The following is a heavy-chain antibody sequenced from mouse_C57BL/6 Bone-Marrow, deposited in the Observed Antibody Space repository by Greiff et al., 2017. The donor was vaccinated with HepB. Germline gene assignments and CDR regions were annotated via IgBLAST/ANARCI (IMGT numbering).Heavy chain of an antibody. CDR3: ARHGTIAY. CDR2: ISSGGSYT. Sequence: EVKLMESGGDLVKPGGSLKLSCAASGFTFSSYGMSWVRQTPDKRLEWVATISSGGSYTYYPDSVKGRFTISRDNAKNTLYLQMSSLKSEYTAMYYCARHGTIAYWGQGTLVTVSA. D-gene: IGHD3-3*01. J-gene: IGHJ3*01. V-gene: IGHV5-6*01. CDR1: GFTFSSYG.